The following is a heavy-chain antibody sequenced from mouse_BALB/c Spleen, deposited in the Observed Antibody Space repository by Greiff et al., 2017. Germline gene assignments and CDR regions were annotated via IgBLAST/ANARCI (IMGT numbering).Heavy chain of an antibody. CDR2: IYPYNGGT. CDR3: ARGWLLLNFDY. Sequence: EVQLQQSGPELVKPGASVKISCKASGYTFTDYNMHWVKQSHGKSLEWIGYIYPYNGGTGYNQKFKSKATLTVDNSSSTAYMELRSLTSEDSAVYYCARGWLLLNFDYWGQGTTLTVSS. CDR1: GYTFTDYN. D-gene: IGHD2-3*01. J-gene: IGHJ2*01. V-gene: IGHV1S29*02.